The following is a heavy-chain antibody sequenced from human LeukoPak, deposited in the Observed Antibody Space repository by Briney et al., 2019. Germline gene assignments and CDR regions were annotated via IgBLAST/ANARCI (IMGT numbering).Heavy chain of an antibody. CDR2: IFYSGST. J-gene: IGHJ3*02. CDR3: ARTRAVYDAFDI. Sequence: SETLSLTCTVPGGSISSYYWSWIRQPPGEGLEWIGYIFYSGSTTYNPSLKSRVTISVETSKNQFYLKLSSVTAADTAVYYCARTRAVYDAFDIWGQGTMVTVSS. V-gene: IGHV4-59*08. CDR1: GGSISSYY. D-gene: IGHD2-8*01.